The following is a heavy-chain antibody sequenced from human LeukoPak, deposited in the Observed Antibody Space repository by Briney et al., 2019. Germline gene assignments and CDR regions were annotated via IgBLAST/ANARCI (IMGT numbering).Heavy chain of an antibody. D-gene: IGHD1-7*01. CDR1: GFTFTSYA. V-gene: IGHV3-48*03. CDR2: ISSSGSTI. J-gene: IGHJ6*03. Sequence: GGSLRLSCAASGFTFTSYAMSWVRQAPGKGLEWVSHISSSGSTIWYADSVKGRFTISRDNAKNSLYLQMNSLRAEDTAVYYCARVELAPYYYYMDVWGKGTTVTVSS. CDR3: ARVELAPYYYYMDV.